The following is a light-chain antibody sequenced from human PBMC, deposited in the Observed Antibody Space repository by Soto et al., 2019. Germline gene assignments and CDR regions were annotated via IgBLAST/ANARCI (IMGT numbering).Light chain of an antibody. J-gene: IGKJ1*01. CDR3: QQYCSKSGT. CDR2: EAS. Sequence: DIQMTQSPSTLSASVGDRVTITCRASQNINTWLAWYQQKPGKAPNLLIYEASSLESGVPPRFSGSRSGTEFTLFISSLQPDDFATYYCQQYCSKSGTFGQGTKVEIK. V-gene: IGKV1-5*03. CDR1: QNINTW.